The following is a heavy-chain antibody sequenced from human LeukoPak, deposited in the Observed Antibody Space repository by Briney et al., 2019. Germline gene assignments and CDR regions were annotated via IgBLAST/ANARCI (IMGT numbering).Heavy chain of an antibody. CDR3: AADDQQLIL. V-gene: IGHV1-58*01. D-gene: IGHD2/OR15-2a*01. CDR2: IVVGSGNT. CDR1: EFTFSNSA. Sequence: SVKVSCKASEFTFSNSAFQWVRQARGQRLEWMGWIVVGSGNTNYAQRFQERVIITRNMSTKTVYMELSSLKSEDTAVYYCAADDQQLILWGQGTLVAVSS. J-gene: IGHJ4*02.